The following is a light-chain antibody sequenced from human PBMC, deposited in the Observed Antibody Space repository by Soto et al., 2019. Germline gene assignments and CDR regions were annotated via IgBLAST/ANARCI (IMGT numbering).Light chain of an antibody. CDR3: QHCDSLPLT. Sequence: DIQMIQSPSPLSASVGDRVAITCRASHNINTYLNWYQQKPGKAPKLLIYDASNLETGVPSRFSGSGSGTDFTFTISSLQPEDIATYYCQHCDSLPLTFGQGTRLE. V-gene: IGKV1-33*01. CDR2: DAS. J-gene: IGKJ5*01. CDR1: HNINTY.